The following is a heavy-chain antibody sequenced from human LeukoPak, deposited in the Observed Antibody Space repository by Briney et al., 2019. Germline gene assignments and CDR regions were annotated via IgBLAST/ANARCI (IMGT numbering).Heavy chain of an antibody. V-gene: IGHV4-31*03. CDR1: GGSISSGGYY. D-gene: IGHD3-22*01. J-gene: IGHJ6*02. CDR3: ARDRQYYDGGGHGMDV. Sequence: SETLSLTCNVTGGSISSGGYYWSWIRQQPGKGLEWIGYIYYSGSTYYNPSLKSRVTISVDTSKSQLSLKLSSVTAADTAVYYCARDRQYYDGGGHGMDVWGQGTTVTVSS. CDR2: IYYSGST.